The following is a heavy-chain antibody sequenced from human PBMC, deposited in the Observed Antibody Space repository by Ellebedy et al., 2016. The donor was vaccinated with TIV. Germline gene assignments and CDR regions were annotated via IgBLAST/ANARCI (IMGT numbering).Heavy chain of an antibody. CDR2: IKQDGSEK. D-gene: IGHD1-1*01. V-gene: IGHV3-7*01. Sequence: GGSLRLSCAASGFTFSGYWMSWVRQAPGKGLEWVANIKQDGSEKYYVDSVKGRFTISRDNAKNSLHLQMNSLRAEDTAVYYCARANGAYEYWGQGTLVTVSS. J-gene: IGHJ4*02. CDR1: GFTFSGYW. CDR3: ARANGAYEY.